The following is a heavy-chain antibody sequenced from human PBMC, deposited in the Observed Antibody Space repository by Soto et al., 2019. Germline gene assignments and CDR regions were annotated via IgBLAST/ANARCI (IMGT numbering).Heavy chain of an antibody. J-gene: IGHJ6*02. D-gene: IGHD6-13*01. CDR3: ARGLQQLVYYYYGMDV. V-gene: IGHV4-31*03. CDR2: IYTTGST. CDR1: GDSIGRGGYY. Sequence: SETLSLTCTVSGDSIGRGGYYWTWIRQHPGKGLEWIAYIYTTGSTYYNPSLKSRVGISVDTSKNQFSLKLSSVTAADTAVYYCARGLQQLVYYYYGMDVGGQGTTVTVSS.